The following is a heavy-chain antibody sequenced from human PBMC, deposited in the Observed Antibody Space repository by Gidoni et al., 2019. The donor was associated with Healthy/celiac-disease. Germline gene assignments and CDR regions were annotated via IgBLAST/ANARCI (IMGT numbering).Heavy chain of an antibody. CDR1: GGSFSVYY. V-gene: IGHV4-34*01. J-gene: IGHJ3*02. CDR2: SKHSGST. Sequence: QVQLQQRGAGRLKPPETPSLPCAVFGGSFSVYYWSWSRQPQGKGLEWIGESKHSGSTNYNPSLKSRDNISVDTSKNQFSLKMSYVTAADTAVYDCARGRPYYDFWSGPKTAFDIWGQGTMVTVSS. CDR3: ARGRPYYDFWSGPKTAFDI. D-gene: IGHD3-3*01.